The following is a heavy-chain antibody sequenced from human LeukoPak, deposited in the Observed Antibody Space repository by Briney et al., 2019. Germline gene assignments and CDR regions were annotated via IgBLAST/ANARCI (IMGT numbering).Heavy chain of an antibody. Sequence: PGGSLRFSCAASGFTFSSYAMSWVRQAPGKGLEWVSAISGSGGSTYYADSVKGRFTISRDNSKNTLYLQMNSLRAEDTAVYYCAKGSSGTAMVAYYFDYWGQGTLVTVSS. J-gene: IGHJ4*02. CDR3: AKGSSGTAMVAYYFDY. CDR2: ISGSGGST. D-gene: IGHD5-18*01. V-gene: IGHV3-23*01. CDR1: GFTFSSYA.